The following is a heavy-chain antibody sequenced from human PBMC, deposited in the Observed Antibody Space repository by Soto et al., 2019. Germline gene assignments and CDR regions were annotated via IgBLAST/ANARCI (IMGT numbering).Heavy chain of an antibody. D-gene: IGHD2-15*01. CDR3: ARGHNIVPD. Sequence: SETLSLTCTVSGGSISGYYCTWIRQPPGKGLEWIGNIYSNGNTNYTPSLKSRVTMSVDTSKNQFSLKVTSVTAADTAVYYCARGHNIVPDWGQGTLVTVSS. CDR2: IYSNGNT. CDR1: GGSISGYY. V-gene: IGHV4-4*07. J-gene: IGHJ4*02.